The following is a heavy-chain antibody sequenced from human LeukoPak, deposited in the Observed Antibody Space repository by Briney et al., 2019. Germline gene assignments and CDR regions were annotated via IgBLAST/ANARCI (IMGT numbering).Heavy chain of an antibody. V-gene: IGHV3-53*01. Sequence: PGGSLRLSCAASGFTVGGTYISWVRQAPGKGLEWVSVIYSGGSTKYADSVKARFTISRDNSKNTVYLQMNNLRAEDTAVYYCARATLDNWGQGTLVTVSS. CDR3: ARATLDN. CDR2: IYSGGST. J-gene: IGHJ4*02. CDR1: GFTVGGTY.